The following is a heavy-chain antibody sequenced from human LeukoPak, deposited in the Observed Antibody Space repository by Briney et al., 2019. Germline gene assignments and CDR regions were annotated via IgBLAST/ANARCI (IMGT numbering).Heavy chain of an antibody. CDR3: AREGSSGWSLGY. CDR2: IYHSGST. J-gene: IGHJ4*02. CDR1: GGSISRSNW. Sequence: PSETLSLICAVSGGSISRSNWWSWVRQPPGKGLEWIGEIYHSGSTNYNPSLKSRVTISVDKSKNQFSLNLNSVTAADTAVYYCAREGSSGWSLGYWRQGTLVTVSS. V-gene: IGHV4-4*02. D-gene: IGHD6-19*01.